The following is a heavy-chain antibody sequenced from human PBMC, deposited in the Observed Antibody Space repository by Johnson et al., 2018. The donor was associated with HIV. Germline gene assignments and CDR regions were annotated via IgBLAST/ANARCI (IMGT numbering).Heavy chain of an antibody. J-gene: IGHJ3*02. CDR2: ISWNSGSI. CDR1: GFTFDDYA. V-gene: IGHV3-9*01. D-gene: IGHD3-22*01. CDR3: AREPLGMGSDYYRRTAAHAFDI. Sequence: VQLVESGGGWVQPGGSLRLSCAASGFTFDDYAMHWVRQAPGKGLEWVSGISWNSGSIGYADSVKGRFTISRDNAKNSLYLQMNSLGAEDTALYYCAREPLGMGSDYYRRTAAHAFDIWGQGTMVTVSS.